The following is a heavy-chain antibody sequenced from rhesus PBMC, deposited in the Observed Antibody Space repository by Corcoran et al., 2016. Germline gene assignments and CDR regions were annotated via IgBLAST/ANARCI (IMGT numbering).Heavy chain of an antibody. CDR1: GGSISGYY. V-gene: IGHV4-73*01. CDR2: INGNSASN. Sequence: QVKLQHWGEGLVTPSQTLSLACAVYGGSISGYYWRWILQPPRQGLEWSGNINGNSASNNYDSSLKNRVTISEDACKNQIYLRLNSVTAADTAVYYCARVGYSGTDSPRLGYGLDSWGQGVVVTVSS. CDR3: ARVGYSGTDSPRLGYGLDS. D-gene: IGHD3-16*01. J-gene: IGHJ6*01.